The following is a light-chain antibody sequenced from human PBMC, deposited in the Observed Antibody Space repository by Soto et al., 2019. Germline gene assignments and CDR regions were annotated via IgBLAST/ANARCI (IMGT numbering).Light chain of an antibody. CDR2: GNS. CDR3: QSYDSSLSGYV. CDR1: SSNIGAGYD. Sequence: QSVLTQPPSVSGAPGQRVTISCTGSSSNIGAGYDVHWYQQLPGTAPKLLIYGNSNRPSGVPDRFSGSKSGTSASPAITGLQAEDEADYYCQSYDSSLSGYVFGTGTKVTAL. V-gene: IGLV1-40*01. J-gene: IGLJ1*01.